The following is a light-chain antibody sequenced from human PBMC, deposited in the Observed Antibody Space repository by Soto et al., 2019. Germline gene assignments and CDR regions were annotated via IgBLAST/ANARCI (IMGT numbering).Light chain of an antibody. CDR3: QTWGTGIRV. V-gene: IGLV4-69*01. Sequence: QAVVTQSPSASASLGASVKLTCTLSSGHSSYAIAWHQQQPEKGPRYLMKLNSDGSHSKADGIPDRFSGSSSGAERYLTISSLQSEDEADYYCQTWGTGIRVFGTGTKLTVL. J-gene: IGLJ1*01. CDR2: LNSDGSH. CDR1: SGHSSYA.